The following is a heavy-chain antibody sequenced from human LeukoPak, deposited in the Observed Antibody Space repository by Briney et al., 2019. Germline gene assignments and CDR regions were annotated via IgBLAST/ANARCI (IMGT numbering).Heavy chain of an antibody. V-gene: IGHV1-69*13. CDR1: GGTFSSYA. D-gene: IGHD1-26*01. J-gene: IGHJ4*02. Sequence: SVKVSCKASGGTFSSYAISWVRQAPGQGLEWMGGIIPIFGTANYAQKFQGRVTITADESTSTAYKELSSLRSEDTAVYYCARDYSGSYSFDYWGQGTLVTVSS. CDR3: ARDYSGSYSFDY. CDR2: IIPIFGTA.